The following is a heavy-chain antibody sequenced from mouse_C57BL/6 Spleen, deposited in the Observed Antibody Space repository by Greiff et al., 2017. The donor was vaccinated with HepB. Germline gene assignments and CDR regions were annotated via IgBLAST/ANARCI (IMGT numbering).Heavy chain of an antibody. CDR3: ARVGYYYGSSQYYFDY. CDR1: GYTFTDYY. D-gene: IGHD1-1*01. CDR2: INPNNGGT. J-gene: IGHJ2*01. Sequence: EVQLQQSGPELVKPGASVKISCKASGYTFTDYYMNWVKQSHGKSLEWIGDINPNNGGTSYNQKFKGKATLTVDKSSSTAYMELRSLTSEDSAVYYCARVGYYYGSSQYYFDYWGQGTTLTVSS. V-gene: IGHV1-26*01.